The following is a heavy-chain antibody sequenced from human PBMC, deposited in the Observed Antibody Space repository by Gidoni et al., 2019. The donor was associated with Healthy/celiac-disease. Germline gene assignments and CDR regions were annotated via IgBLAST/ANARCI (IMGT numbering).Heavy chain of an antibody. Sequence: QVQLQESGPGLVKPSETLSLTCTVSGGSISSYYWSWIRPPPGKGLEWIGYIYYSGSTNYNPSLKSRVTISVDTSKNQFSLKLSSVTAADTAVYYCARGRLELRGWGQGTLVTVSS. CDR1: GGSISSYY. J-gene: IGHJ4*02. CDR2: IYYSGST. CDR3: ARGRLELRG. D-gene: IGHD1-7*01. V-gene: IGHV4-59*01.